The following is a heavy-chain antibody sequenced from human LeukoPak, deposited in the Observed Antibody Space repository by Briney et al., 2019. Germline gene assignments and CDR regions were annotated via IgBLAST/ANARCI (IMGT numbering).Heavy chain of an antibody. J-gene: IGHJ4*02. CDR1: GFTFSSYG. D-gene: IGHD1-26*01. CDR3: ARVASEWELLRSSSGDFFDY. V-gene: IGHV3-30-3*01. Sequence: PGGSLRLSCAASGFTFSSYGIQWVRQAPGKGLEWLAVISYDGSNKYYADSVKGRFTISRDNSKNTLYLQMNSLRAEDTAVYYCARVASEWELLRSSSGDFFDYWGQGTLVTVSS. CDR2: ISYDGSNK.